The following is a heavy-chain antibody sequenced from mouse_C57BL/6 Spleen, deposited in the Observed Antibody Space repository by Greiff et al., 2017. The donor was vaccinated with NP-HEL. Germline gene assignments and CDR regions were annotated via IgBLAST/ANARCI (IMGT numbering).Heavy chain of an antibody. V-gene: IGHV1-18*01. CDR1: GYTFTDYN. J-gene: IGHJ2*01. Sequence: EVQLQQSGPELVKPGASVKIPCKASGYTFTDYNMDWVKQSHGKSLEWIGDINPNNGGTYYNQKFKGKATLTVDKSSSTAYMELRSLTSEDTAVYYCARNYRYYFDYWGQGTTLTVSS. CDR2: INPNNGGT. CDR3: ARNYRYYFDY. D-gene: IGHD2-12*01.